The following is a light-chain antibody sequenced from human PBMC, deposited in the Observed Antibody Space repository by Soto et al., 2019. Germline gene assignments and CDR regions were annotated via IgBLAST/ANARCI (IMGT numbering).Light chain of an antibody. CDR2: TAS. Sequence: AIQMTQSPSSLSASVGNRVTITCRASQGIRNDLGWYQQKPGKAPKLLIYTASSLQSGVPSRFSGSGSGTDFTLTISSLQPEDFATYYCLQDYNYPRTFGQGTKVEIK. CDR1: QGIRND. CDR3: LQDYNYPRT. J-gene: IGKJ1*01. V-gene: IGKV1-6*01.